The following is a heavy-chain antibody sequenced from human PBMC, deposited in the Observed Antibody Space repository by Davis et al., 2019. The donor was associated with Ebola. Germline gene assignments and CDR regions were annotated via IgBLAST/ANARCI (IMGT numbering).Heavy chain of an antibody. CDR3: ARDPWEQYFDY. J-gene: IGHJ4*02. CDR2: INGGSGNT. V-gene: IGHV1-3*01. D-gene: IGHD1/OR15-1a*01. Sequence: ASVKVSCKASGFILTNYAIHWVRQAPGQRLEWMGRINGGSGNTKYSQRFQDRVTITRDTSASIAYLELRSLRTEDTAVYYCARDPWEQYFDYWGQGTLVTVSS. CDR1: GFILTNYA.